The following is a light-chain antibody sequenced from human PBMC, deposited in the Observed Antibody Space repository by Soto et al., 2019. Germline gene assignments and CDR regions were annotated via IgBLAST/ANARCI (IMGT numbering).Light chain of an antibody. CDR1: QTVSNRY. Sequence: ETVLTQSPGTLSLSPGDRATLSWRGSQTVSNRYVAWYQHKPGQAPRVLIYAASNRTPGIPDRFSGSGSGTEFTLTISRLEPEECAVYYCQQYGHSPWTFGQGTKVDIK. CDR3: QQYGHSPWT. V-gene: IGKV3-20*01. J-gene: IGKJ1*01. CDR2: AAS.